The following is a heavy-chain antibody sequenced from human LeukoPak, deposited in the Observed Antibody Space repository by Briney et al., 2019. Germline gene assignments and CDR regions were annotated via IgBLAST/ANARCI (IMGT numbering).Heavy chain of an antibody. J-gene: IGHJ4*02. Sequence: GSLRLSCAASGFTVSSNYMSWVRQAPGKGLEWVSVIYSGGSTYYADSVKGRFTISRDNSKNTLYLQLNSLRADDTAVYYCTAALTETTNFAYWGQGTLVTVSS. V-gene: IGHV3-53*01. CDR2: IYSGGST. CDR1: GFTVSSNY. CDR3: TAALTETTNFAY. D-gene: IGHD1-7*01.